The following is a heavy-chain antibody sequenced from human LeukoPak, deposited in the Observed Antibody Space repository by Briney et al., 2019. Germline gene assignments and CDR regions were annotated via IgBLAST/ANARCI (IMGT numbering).Heavy chain of an antibody. CDR3: AKGLVFHDNYFDY. CDR1: GFVFSDYG. J-gene: IGHJ4*02. V-gene: IGHV3-30*02. D-gene: IGHD5/OR15-5a*01. Sequence: GGSLRLSCAASGFVFSDYGMHWVRQAPGKGLEWVAFVRYDGSNEYYADSMKGRFTISSDYSKNTLYLQMNNLRAEDTAVYFCAKGLVFHDNYFDYWGQGTLVTVSS. CDR2: VRYDGSNE.